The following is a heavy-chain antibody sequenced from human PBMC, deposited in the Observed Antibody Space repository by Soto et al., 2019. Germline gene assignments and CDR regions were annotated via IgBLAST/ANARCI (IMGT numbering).Heavy chain of an antibody. CDR1: GFSLSTSGVG. J-gene: IGHJ4*02. Sequence: QITLKESGPTLVKPTQTLTLTCTFSGFSLSTSGVGVGWIRQPPGKALECLALIYWDDDKRYSPSLKSRRSFNKDTSKNQVVLTMTNMDPVDTGTYYCAHRLCDSSCYWDVGFFDYWGRGTLVTVSS. CDR2: IYWDDDK. V-gene: IGHV2-5*02. D-gene: IGHD2-15*01. CDR3: AHRLCDSSCYWDVGFFDY.